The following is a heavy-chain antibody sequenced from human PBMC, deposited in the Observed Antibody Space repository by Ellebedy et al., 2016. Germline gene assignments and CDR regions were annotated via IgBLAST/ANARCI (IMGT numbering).Heavy chain of an antibody. V-gene: IGHV1-46*01. CDR3: ASLSDRQKGVPHNDAFDI. CDR2: INPSGGST. CDR1: GYTFTSYY. Sequence: ASVKVSXXASGYTFTSYYMHWVRQAPGQGLEWMGIINPSGGSTSYAQKFQGRVTMTRDTSTSTVYMELSSLRSEDTAVYYCASLSDRQKGVPHNDAFDIWGQGTMVTVSS. J-gene: IGHJ3*02. D-gene: IGHD3-10*01.